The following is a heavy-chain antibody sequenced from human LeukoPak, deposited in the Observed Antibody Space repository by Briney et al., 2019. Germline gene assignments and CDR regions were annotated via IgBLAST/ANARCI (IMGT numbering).Heavy chain of an antibody. CDR1: GYTFTGYY. V-gene: IGHV1-2*02. CDR3: AGDRGVYYDSSGGPRNDAFDI. Sequence: ASVKVSCKASGYTFTGYYMHWVRQAPGQGREWMGWINPNSGGTNYAQKFQGRVTMNRDTSISTAYMELSRLRSEDTAVYYCAGDRGVYYDSSGGPRNDAFDIWGQGTMVTVSS. J-gene: IGHJ3*02. CDR2: INPNSGGT. D-gene: IGHD3-22*01.